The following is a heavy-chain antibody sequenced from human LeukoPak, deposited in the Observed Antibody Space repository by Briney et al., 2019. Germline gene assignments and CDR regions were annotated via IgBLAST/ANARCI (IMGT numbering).Heavy chain of an antibody. J-gene: IGHJ3*02. V-gene: IGHV1-69*01. CDR2: IIPIFGTA. D-gene: IGHD4-17*01. CDR3: ARDLGSLRPPNDAFDI. Sequence: GASVKVSCKASGGTFSSYAISWVRQAPGQGLEWMGGIIPIFGTANYAQKFQGRVTITADESTSTAYMELSSLRSEDTAVYHCARDLGSLRPPNDAFDIWGQGTMVTVSS. CDR1: GGTFSSYA.